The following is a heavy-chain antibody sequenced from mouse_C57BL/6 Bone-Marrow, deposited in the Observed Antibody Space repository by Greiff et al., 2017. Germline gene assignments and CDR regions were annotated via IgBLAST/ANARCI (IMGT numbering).Heavy chain of an antibody. J-gene: IGHJ4*01. CDR1: CYTFTSYW. Sequence: VQLQQSGAELVKPGASVKMSCKASCYTFTSYWITWVKQRPGQGLEWIGDIYPGSGSTNYNEKFKSKATLTVDTSSRTAYLQLSSLTSEDSAVSYGARGGNYVLARDYWGQGTTVPVSS. D-gene: IGHD2-1*01. CDR2: IYPGSGST. V-gene: IGHV1-55*01. CDR3: ARGGNYVLARDY.